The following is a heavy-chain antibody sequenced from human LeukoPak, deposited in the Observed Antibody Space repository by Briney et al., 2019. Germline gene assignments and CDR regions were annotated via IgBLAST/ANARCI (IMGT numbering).Heavy chain of an antibody. CDR2: IYYSGST. V-gene: IGHV4-59*01. CDR3: ARASYYYDSSGPFDY. J-gene: IGHJ4*02. D-gene: IGHD3-22*01. CDR1: GGSISSYY. Sequence: SETLSLTCTVSGGSISSYYWSWIRQPPGKGLEWIGYIYYSGSTNYNPSLKSRVTIPVDTSKNQFSLKLSSVTAADTAVYYCARASYYYDSSGPFDYWGQGTLVTVSS.